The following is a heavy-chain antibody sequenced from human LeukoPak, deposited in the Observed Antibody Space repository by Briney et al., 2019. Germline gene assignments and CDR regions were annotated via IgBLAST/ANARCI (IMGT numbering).Heavy chain of an antibody. CDR2: INAGNGNT. CDR1: GYTFTSYA. CDR3: ARAPYYYDSSGYYFDY. Sequence: ASVEVSCKASGYTFTSYAMHWVRQAPGQRLEWMGWINAGNGNTKYSQKFQGRVTITRDTSASTAYMELSSLRSEDTAVYYCARAPYYYDSSGYYFDYWGQGTLVTVSS. V-gene: IGHV1-3*01. J-gene: IGHJ4*02. D-gene: IGHD3-22*01.